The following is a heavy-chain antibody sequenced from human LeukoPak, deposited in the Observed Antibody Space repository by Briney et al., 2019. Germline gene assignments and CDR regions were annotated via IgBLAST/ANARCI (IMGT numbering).Heavy chain of an antibody. V-gene: IGHV3-7*01. D-gene: IGHD6-19*01. CDR1: GFTFNTYW. Sequence: GGSLRLSCAASGFTFNTYWMSWFRQAPGKGLEWVANIKQDGSEKYYVDSVKGRFTISRDNAKNSLYLQMNSLRAEDTAVYYCARRTVAGNYYYYYYMDVWGKGTTVTISS. CDR2: IKQDGSEK. CDR3: ARRTVAGNYYYYYYMDV. J-gene: IGHJ6*03.